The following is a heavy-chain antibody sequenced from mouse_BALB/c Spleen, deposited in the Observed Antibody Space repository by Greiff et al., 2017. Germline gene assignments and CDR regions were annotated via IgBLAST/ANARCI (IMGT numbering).Heavy chain of an antibody. CDR2: IRSKSNNYAT. CDR1: GFTFNTYA. Sequence: GGGLVQPKGSLKLSCAASGFTFNTYAMNWVRQAPGKGLEWVARIRSKSNNYATYYADSVKDRFTISRDDSQSMLYLQMNNLKTEDTAMYYCVSNGYERGGFFAYWGQGTLGTVSA. V-gene: IGHV10-1*02. D-gene: IGHD2-2*01. J-gene: IGHJ3*01. CDR3: VSNGYERGGFFAY.